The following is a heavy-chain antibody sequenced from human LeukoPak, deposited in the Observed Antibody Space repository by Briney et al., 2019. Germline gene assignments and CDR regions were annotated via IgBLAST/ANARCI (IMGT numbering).Heavy chain of an antibody. D-gene: IGHD6-19*01. CDR1: GYDFTKYA. V-gene: IGHV1-3*03. CDR3: ARGLQENLAWLTAFSAFDI. CDR2: IDAGNGRT. Sequence: ASVKVSCKASGYDFTKYAVQWVRQAPGQRLEWMGWIDAGNGRTKYSQDFQGRVTITRDTSARIAYMELSSLTSDDMSVYYCARGLQENLAWLTAFSAFDIWGQGTMVTVSS. J-gene: IGHJ3*02.